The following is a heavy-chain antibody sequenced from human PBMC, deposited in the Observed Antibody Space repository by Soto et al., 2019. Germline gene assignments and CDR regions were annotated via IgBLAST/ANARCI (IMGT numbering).Heavy chain of an antibody. CDR2: IIPIFGTA. V-gene: IGHV1-69*13. D-gene: IGHD1-26*01. CDR3: ASSRVGATFYYGMDV. J-gene: IGHJ6*02. Sequence: ASVKVSCKASGGTFSSYAISWVRQAPGQGLEWMGGIIPIFGTANYAQKFQGRVTITADESTSTAYMELSSLRSEDTAVYYCASSRVGATFYYGMDVWGQGTTVTVSS. CDR1: GGTFSSYA.